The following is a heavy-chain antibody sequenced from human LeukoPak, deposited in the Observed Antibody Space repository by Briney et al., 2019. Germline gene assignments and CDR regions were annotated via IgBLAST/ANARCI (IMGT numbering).Heavy chain of an antibody. Sequence: ASVKVSCKASGYTLTAYYIYWVRQAPGQGLEWMGRINPNSGGTDYAQKFQGRVTMNRDTSISTAYMEMSRLRSDDTAVYCCARGYCSGGTCYLVENWLDPWGQGTLVTVSS. CDR2: INPNSGGT. V-gene: IGHV1-2*06. CDR3: ARGYCSGGTCYLVENWLDP. J-gene: IGHJ5*02. D-gene: IGHD2-15*01. CDR1: GYTLTAYY.